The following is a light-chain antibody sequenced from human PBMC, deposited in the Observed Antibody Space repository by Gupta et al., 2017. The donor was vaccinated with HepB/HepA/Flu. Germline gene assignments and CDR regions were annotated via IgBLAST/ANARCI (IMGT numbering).Light chain of an antibody. V-gene: IGKV3-15*01. CDR3: LQYNSWPRT. J-gene: IGKJ1*01. Sequence: EIVLTQSPATLSVSPGESATLSCRASRNIGTDLAWYRQRPGQTPTILIYHGTNRATGAPARFSGSGSGTEFTLAISSLQSDDFAIYYCLQYNSWPRTFGQGTKVEIK. CDR2: HGT. CDR1: RNIGTD.